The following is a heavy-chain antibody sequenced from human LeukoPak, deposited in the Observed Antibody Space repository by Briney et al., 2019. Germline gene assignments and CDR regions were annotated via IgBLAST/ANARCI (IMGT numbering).Heavy chain of an antibody. J-gene: IGHJ4*02. V-gene: IGHV4-39*01. Sequence: SETLSLTCTVPSGSISTSNYYWGWVRQPPGKALEWIGNIFYSGSTYYSPSLKSRVTISLDTSKNQFSLKLSSVTAADTAVYYCARQVGSGSGSYYPPKRFDYWGQGTLVTVSS. D-gene: IGHD3-10*01. CDR3: ARQVGSGSGSYYPPKRFDY. CDR2: IFYSGST. CDR1: SGSISTSNYY.